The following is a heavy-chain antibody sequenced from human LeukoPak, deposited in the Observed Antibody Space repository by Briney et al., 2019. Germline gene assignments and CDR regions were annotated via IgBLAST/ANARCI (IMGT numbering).Heavy chain of an antibody. Sequence: SETLSLTCAVYGGSFSGYYWSWIRQPPGKGLEWIGEINHSGSTNYNPSLKSRVTISVDTSKNQFSLKLSSVTAADTAVYYCAREWDSSGYYSPDYWGQGTLVTVSS. CDR3: AREWDSSGYYSPDY. CDR2: INHSGST. V-gene: IGHV4-34*01. J-gene: IGHJ4*02. D-gene: IGHD3-22*01. CDR1: GGSFSGYY.